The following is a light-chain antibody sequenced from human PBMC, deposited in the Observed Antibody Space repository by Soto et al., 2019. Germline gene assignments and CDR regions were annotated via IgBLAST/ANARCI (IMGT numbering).Light chain of an antibody. CDR2: DVS. CDR1: SSDVGGYNY. CDR3: CSYAGSRVV. Sequence: QSALTQPRSVSGSPGQSVTLSCTGTSSDVGGYNYVSWYQQHPGKAPTLMIYDVSKRPSGVPDRFSGSKSGNTASLTISGLQAEDEADYYCCSYAGSRVVFGGGTKLTVL. J-gene: IGLJ2*01. V-gene: IGLV2-11*01.